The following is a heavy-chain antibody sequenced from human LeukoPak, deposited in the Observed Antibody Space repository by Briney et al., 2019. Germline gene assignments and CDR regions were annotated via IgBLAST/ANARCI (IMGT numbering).Heavy chain of an antibody. CDR1: GYTFTSYG. D-gene: IGHD3-16*01. CDR2: ISAYNGNT. V-gene: IGHV1-18*01. J-gene: IGHJ4*02. CDR3: ARIPVSAIKYYFDY. Sequence: ASVKVSCKASGYTFTSYGISWVRQAPGQGLEWMGWISAYNGNTNYAQKLQGRVTMTTDTSTSTAHMELRSLRSDDTAVYYCARIPVSAIKYYFDYWGQGTLVTVSS.